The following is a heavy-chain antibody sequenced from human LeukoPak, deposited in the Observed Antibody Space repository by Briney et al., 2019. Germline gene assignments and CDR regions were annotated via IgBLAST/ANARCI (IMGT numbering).Heavy chain of an antibody. CDR2: IDDSGNT. J-gene: IGHJ4*02. Sequence: SETLSLTCSVSGGSVKSYFWSWIRQPAGKGLEWIGYIDDSGNTKYNPYVKSRVTISLDTTKNQFSLKLSSVNAADTAVYYCARATAGTTLFEGIDYWGQGTLVTVSS. V-gene: IGHV4-59*08. CDR1: GGSVKSYF. D-gene: IGHD1-1*01. CDR3: ARATAGTTLFEGIDY.